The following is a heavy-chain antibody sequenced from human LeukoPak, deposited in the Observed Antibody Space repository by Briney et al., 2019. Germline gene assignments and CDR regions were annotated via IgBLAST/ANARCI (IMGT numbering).Heavy chain of an antibody. CDR3: ARGGTTVTNNWFDP. D-gene: IGHD4-17*01. CDR2: ISSGSNYI. Sequence: KPGGSLRLSCAASGFTFSSSSMNWVRQAPGKGLEWVSCISSGSNYIHYADSVKGRFTISRDNAKNSLYLQMNSLRAEDTAVYYCARGGTTVTNNWFDPWGQGTLVTVSS. V-gene: IGHV3-21*01. CDR1: GFTFSSSS. J-gene: IGHJ5*02.